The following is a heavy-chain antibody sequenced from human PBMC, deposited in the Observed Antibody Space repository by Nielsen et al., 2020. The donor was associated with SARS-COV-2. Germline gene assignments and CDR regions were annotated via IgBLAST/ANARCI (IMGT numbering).Heavy chain of an antibody. V-gene: IGHV3-74*03. Sequence: GGSLTLSCVASGFTFSTHWMHWVRQAPGKGLVWVSHINPDESKTTYADSVKGRFTISRDNAKNTLYLQMNSLRAEDTAVYYCARLWDDGYYFDTGPYDYWGQGTLVTVSS. J-gene: IGHJ4*02. CDR2: INPDESKT. D-gene: IGHD3-22*01. CDR3: ARLWDDGYYFDTGPYDY. CDR1: GFTFSTHW.